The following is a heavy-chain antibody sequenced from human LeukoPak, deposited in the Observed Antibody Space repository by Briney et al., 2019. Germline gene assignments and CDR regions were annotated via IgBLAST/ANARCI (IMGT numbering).Heavy chain of an antibody. CDR1: GGSISSYY. Sequence: PSETLSLTCTVSGGSISSYYWSWIRQPPGKGLEWIGYIYYRGSTNYNPSLKSRVTISVDTSKNQFSLKLSSVTAADTAVYYCARADVLRYFDWLDSGYYFDYWGQGTLVTVSS. V-gene: IGHV4-59*01. CDR2: IYYRGST. D-gene: IGHD3-9*01. CDR3: ARADVLRYFDWLDSGYYFDY. J-gene: IGHJ4*02.